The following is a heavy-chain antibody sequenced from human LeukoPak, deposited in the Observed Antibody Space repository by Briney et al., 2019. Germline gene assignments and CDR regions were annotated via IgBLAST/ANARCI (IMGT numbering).Heavy chain of an antibody. D-gene: IGHD2-15*01. CDR1: GGSISSSSYY. V-gene: IGHV4-39*07. J-gene: IGHJ3*02. Sequence: PSEALSLTCTVSGGSISSSSYYWGWIRQPPGKGLEWIGYIYHSGSTYYNPSLKSRVTISVDRSKNQFSLKLSSVTAADTALYYCAREGYCSGGSCYLHAFDIWGQGTMVTVSS. CDR2: IYHSGST. CDR3: AREGYCSGGSCYLHAFDI.